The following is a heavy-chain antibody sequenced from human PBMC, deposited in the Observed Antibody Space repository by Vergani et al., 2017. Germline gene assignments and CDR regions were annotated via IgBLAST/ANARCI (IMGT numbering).Heavy chain of an antibody. D-gene: IGHD3-22*01. Sequence: QVQLVQSGAEVKKPGSSVKVSCKASGGTFSSYAISWVRQAPGQGLEWMGRIIHIFGTANYAQKFQGRVTITADKSTRTAYMELSSLRAEDTAVYYCARGYYYDSSGYYFGTDVNWFDPWGQGTLVTVSS. CDR3: ARGYYYDSSGYYFGTDVNWFDP. CDR1: GGTFSSYA. V-gene: IGHV1-69*14. J-gene: IGHJ5*02. CDR2: IIHIFGTA.